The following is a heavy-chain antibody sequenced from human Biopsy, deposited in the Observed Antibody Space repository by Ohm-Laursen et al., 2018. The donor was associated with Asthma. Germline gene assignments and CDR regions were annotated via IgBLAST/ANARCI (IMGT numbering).Heavy chain of an antibody. Sequence: SLRLSCTASGFTFGTFGMNWVRQAPGKGLEWVSYISRSSDTIHYADSVRGRFTISRDNARNSLYLQMNSLRDEDTAAYYCARDRYNDFWGGYYPTAFDHWGQGTPVAVSS. CDR3: ARDRYNDFWGGYYPTAFDH. CDR1: GFTFGTFG. CDR2: ISRSSDTI. J-gene: IGHJ4*02. D-gene: IGHD3-3*01. V-gene: IGHV3-48*02.